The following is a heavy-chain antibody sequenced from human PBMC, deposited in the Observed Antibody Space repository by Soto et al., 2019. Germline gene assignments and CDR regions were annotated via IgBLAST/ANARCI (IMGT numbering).Heavy chain of an antibody. J-gene: IGHJ6*02. CDR2: IIPILGIA. CDR1: GGTFSSYT. CDR3: ARDLQVYWGWFGELTDLYYYGMDV. Sequence: SVKVSCKASGGTFSSYTISWVRQAPGQGLEWMGRIIPILGIANYAQKFQGRVTITADKSTSTAYMELRSLRSDDTAVYYCARDLQVYWGWFGELTDLYYYGMDVWGQGTTVTVSS. D-gene: IGHD3-10*01. V-gene: IGHV1-69*04.